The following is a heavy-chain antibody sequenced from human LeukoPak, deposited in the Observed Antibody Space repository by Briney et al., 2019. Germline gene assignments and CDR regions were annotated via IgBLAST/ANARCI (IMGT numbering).Heavy chain of an antibody. J-gene: IGHJ3*02. CDR1: GFTFSSYA. CDR3: ARDPTVTYDAFDI. CDR2: ISGSGGST. D-gene: IGHD4-17*01. V-gene: IGHV3-23*01. Sequence: PGGSLRLSCAASGFTFSSYAMSWVRQAPGKGLEWVSAISGSGGSTYYADSVKGRFTISRDNSKNTLYLQMNSLRAEDTAVYYCARDPTVTYDAFDIWGQGTMVTVSS.